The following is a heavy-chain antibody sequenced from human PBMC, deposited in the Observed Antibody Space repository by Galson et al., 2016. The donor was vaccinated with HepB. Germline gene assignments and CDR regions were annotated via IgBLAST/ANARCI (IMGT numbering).Heavy chain of an antibody. CDR2: INNDGVEK. D-gene: IGHD3-22*01. CDR3: ARGEKGYSEGAS. V-gene: IGHV3-7*01. CDR1: GYRFGGQA. J-gene: IGHJ5*02. Sequence: SLRLSCAASGYRFGGQAMHWVRQAPGKGLEWVANINNDGVEKNYAGSVKGRFTISRDNAKNSLYLQMDSLRVEDTGFYYCARGEKGYSEGASWGRGTLVTVSS.